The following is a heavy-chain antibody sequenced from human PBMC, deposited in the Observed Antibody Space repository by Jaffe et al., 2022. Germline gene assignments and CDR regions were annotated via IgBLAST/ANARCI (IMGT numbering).Heavy chain of an antibody. V-gene: IGHV3-49*03. Sequence: EVQLVESGGGLVQPGRSLRLSCTASGFTFGDYAMSWFRQAPGKGLEWVGFIRSKAYGGTTEYAASVKGRFTISRDDSKSIAYLQMNSLKTEDTAVYYCTREWEPEPFADYWGQGTLVTVSS. CDR3: TREWEPEPFADY. D-gene: IGHD1-26*01. CDR2: IRSKAYGGTT. J-gene: IGHJ4*02. CDR1: GFTFGDYA.